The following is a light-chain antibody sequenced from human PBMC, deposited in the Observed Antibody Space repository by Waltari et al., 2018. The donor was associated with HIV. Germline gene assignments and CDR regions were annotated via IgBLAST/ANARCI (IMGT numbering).Light chain of an antibody. J-gene: IGKJ2*01. CDR1: QSVSSRY. CDR2: GAS. CDR3: QHFDTSLPKYT. Sequence: EFVLTQSPGTLSLSPGERATLSCRASQSVSSRYLAWYQQRPGQAPRLLLYGASSRAAGIPDRFTGSGSGTDFTLTISSLEPEDFAVYYCQHFDTSLPKYTFGQGTKLEIK. V-gene: IGKV3-20*01.